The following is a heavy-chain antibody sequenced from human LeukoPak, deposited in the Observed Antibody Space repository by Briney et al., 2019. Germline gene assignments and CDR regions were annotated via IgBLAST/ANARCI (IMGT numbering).Heavy chain of an antibody. Sequence: SETLSLTCTVSGGSISSYYWSWIRQPAGKGLEWIGEINHSGSTNYNPSLKSRVTISVDTSKNQFSLKLSSVTAADTAVYYCARGDYDSSGYHDAFDIWGQGTMVTVSS. CDR2: INHSGST. J-gene: IGHJ3*02. CDR3: ARGDYDSSGYHDAFDI. V-gene: IGHV4-34*01. CDR1: GGSISSYY. D-gene: IGHD3-22*01.